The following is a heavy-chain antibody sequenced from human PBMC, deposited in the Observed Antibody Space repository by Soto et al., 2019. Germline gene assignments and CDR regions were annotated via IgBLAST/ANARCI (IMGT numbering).Heavy chain of an antibody. CDR3: ARGGSYGGNSEGEIDY. CDR2: IYSGGST. Sequence: EVQLVESGGGLVQPGGSLRLSCAASGFTVSSNYMSWVRQAPGKGLEWVSVIYSGGSTYYADSVKGRFTISRDNAKNTLYLQMNSLRAEDTAVYYCARGGSYGGNSEGEIDYWGQGTLVTVSS. CDR1: GFTVSSNY. V-gene: IGHV3-66*01. D-gene: IGHD4-17*01. J-gene: IGHJ4*02.